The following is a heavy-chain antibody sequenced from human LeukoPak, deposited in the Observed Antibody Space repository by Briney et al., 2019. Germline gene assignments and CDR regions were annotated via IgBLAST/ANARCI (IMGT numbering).Heavy chain of an antibody. CDR3: ARDPSYYYDSTNYYPDSHSFDI. D-gene: IGHD3-22*01. J-gene: IGHJ3*02. V-gene: IGHV4-59*01. CDR2: IYYSGST. Sequence: PSETLSLTCTVSGGSISTYYWSWIRQPPGKGLEWIGYIYYSGSTNYNPSLKSRVTISLDTSKNQFSLKLSSVTAADTAVYYCARDPSYYYDSTNYYPDSHSFDIWGQGTMVTVSS. CDR1: GGSISTYY.